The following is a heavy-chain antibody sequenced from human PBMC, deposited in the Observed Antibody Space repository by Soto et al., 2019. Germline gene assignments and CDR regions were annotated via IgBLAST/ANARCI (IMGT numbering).Heavy chain of an antibody. D-gene: IGHD3-3*01. V-gene: IGHV1-3*01. CDR1: GYTFTSYA. CDR3: ARGGVTIFGVVTPRYYYGMDV. CDR2: INAGNGNT. Sequence: GASVKVSCKASGYTFTSYAMHWVRQAPGQRLEWMGWINAGNGNTKYSQKFQGRVTITRDTSASTAYMELSSLRSEDTAVYYCARGGVTIFGVVTPRYYYGMDVWGQGTTVTVSS. J-gene: IGHJ6*02.